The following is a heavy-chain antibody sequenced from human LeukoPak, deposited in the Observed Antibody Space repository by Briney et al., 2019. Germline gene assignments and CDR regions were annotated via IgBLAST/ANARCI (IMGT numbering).Heavy chain of an antibody. Sequence: ASVKVSCKASGYTFSSNGLNWVRQAPGQGLEWMGWISAYNGHTNYAQKLQGRVTMTTDKSTSTAYMELRSLRSDDTAVYYCARTRWEPGGDDAFDIWGQGTMVTVSS. CDR1: GYTFSSNG. V-gene: IGHV1-18*01. J-gene: IGHJ3*02. D-gene: IGHD1-26*01. CDR2: ISAYNGHT. CDR3: ARTRWEPGGDDAFDI.